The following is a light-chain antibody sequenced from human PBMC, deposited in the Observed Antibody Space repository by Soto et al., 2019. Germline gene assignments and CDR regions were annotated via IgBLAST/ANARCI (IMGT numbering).Light chain of an antibody. CDR3: KHYNSYSEA. CDR2: KAS. CDR1: QTISSW. Sequence: DIQMTQSPSTLSAFVGDRVTITCRASQTISSWLAWYQQKPGKAHKLLIYKASTLKSGVQSRFSGSGSGTEFTLTIRSLQPDDFATYYCKHYNSYSEAFGQGTKVDI. V-gene: IGKV1-5*03. J-gene: IGKJ1*01.